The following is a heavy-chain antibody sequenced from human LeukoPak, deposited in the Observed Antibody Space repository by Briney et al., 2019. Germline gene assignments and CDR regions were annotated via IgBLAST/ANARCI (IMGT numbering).Heavy chain of an antibody. CDR2: LYSGGST. D-gene: IGHD6-19*01. J-gene: IGHJ4*02. CDR1: GFSFNRYG. V-gene: IGHV3-66*01. CDR3: ARSPIAVAGQNTFDY. Sequence: GGSLRLSCAASGFSFNRYGMSWVRQAPGKGLEWVSVLYSGGSTYYADSVKGRFTISRDNSKNTLYLQMNSLRAEDTAVYYCARSPIAVAGQNTFDYWGQGSLVTVSS.